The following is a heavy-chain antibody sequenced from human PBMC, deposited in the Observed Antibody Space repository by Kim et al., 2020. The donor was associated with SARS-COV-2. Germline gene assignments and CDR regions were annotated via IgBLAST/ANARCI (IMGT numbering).Heavy chain of an antibody. CDR2: ISGSGGST. D-gene: IGHD6-19*01. CDR3: AKDYTRIAVAGGDAFDI. J-gene: IGHJ3*02. Sequence: GGSLRLSCAASGFTFSSYAMSWVRQAPGQGLEWVSAISGSGGSTYYADSVKGRFTISRENSKNTLYLQMNSLRAEDTAVYYCAKDYTRIAVAGGDAFDIWGQVTMVPVSS. V-gene: IGHV3-23*01. CDR1: GFTFSSYA.